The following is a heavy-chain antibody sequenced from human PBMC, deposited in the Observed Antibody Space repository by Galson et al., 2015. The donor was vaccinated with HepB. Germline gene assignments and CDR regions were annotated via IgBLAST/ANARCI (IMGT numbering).Heavy chain of an antibody. CDR2: INAGNGNT. CDR1: GYTFTSYA. D-gene: IGHD3-10*01. V-gene: IGHV1-3*01. CDR3: ARDVNYGSGCYASYFDY. J-gene: IGHJ4*02. Sequence: SVKVSCKASGYTFTSYAMHWVRQAPGQRLEWMGWINAGNGNTKYSQKFQGRVTITRDTSASTAYMELSSLRSEDTAVYYCARDVNYGSGCYASYFDYWGQGSLVTVSS.